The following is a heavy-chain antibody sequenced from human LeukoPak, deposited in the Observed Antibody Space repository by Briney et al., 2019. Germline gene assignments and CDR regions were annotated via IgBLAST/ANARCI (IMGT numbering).Heavy chain of an antibody. J-gene: IGHJ6*03. Sequence: PGGSLRLSCEASEFTFSRFAMSWIRQPPGTGLEWVSTLSGSGGATYYADSVKGRFTTSRDNSKDTLYLQMDNLRADDTAVYYCAMHLGSHSFLFYYMVVWRKGTSVIVSS. D-gene: IGHD2-21*01. CDR2: LSGSGGAT. CDR1: EFTFSRFA. CDR3: AMHLGSHSFLFYYMVV. V-gene: IGHV3-23*01.